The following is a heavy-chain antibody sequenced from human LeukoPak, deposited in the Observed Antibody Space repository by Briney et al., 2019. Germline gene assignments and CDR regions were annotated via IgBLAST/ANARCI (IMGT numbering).Heavy chain of an antibody. CDR3: ARDRLINDYYYGMDV. D-gene: IGHD3-16*01. CDR1: GYTFTSYY. Sequence: ASVKVSCTASGYTFTSYYMHWVRQAPGQGLEWMGIINPSGGSTSYAQKFQGRVTITADESTSTAYMELSSLRSEDTAVYYCARDRLINDYYYGMDVWGQGTTVTVSS. J-gene: IGHJ6*02. CDR2: INPSGGST. V-gene: IGHV1-46*01.